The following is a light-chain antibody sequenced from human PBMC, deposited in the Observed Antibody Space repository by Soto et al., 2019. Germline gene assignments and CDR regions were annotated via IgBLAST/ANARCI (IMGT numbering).Light chain of an antibody. CDR1: QDITSA. CDR3: QQFNSYVIT. Sequence: AIQLTQSPSSLSASVGDRVTITCRASQDITSALAWYQQKPGKAPNLLIYAAYSFKSGVPSRFSGSGSGTDFTLTISSLQPEDFATYYCQQFNSYVITFGQGTRLETK. V-gene: IGKV1-13*02. J-gene: IGKJ5*01. CDR2: AAY.